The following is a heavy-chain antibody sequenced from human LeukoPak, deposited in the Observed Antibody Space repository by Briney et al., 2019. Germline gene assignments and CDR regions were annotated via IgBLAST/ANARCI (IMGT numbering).Heavy chain of an antibody. CDR1: GGTFSSYA. Sequence: ASVKVSCKASGGTFSSYAISWVRQAPGQGLEWMGIINPSGGSASYAQKFQGRVTMTRDTSTSTVYMELSSLRSEDTAVYYCARDLEYCSGGSCYRYFDYWGQGTLVTVSS. D-gene: IGHD2-15*01. V-gene: IGHV1-46*01. CDR2: INPSGGSA. J-gene: IGHJ4*02. CDR3: ARDLEYCSGGSCYRYFDY.